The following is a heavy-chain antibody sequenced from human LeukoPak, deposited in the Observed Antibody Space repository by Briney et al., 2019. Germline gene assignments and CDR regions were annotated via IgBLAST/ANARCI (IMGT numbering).Heavy chain of an antibody. CDR2: ISSSSSYI. CDR1: GFTFSSYW. D-gene: IGHD1-26*01. Sequence: GGSLRLSCAASGFTFSSYWMSWVRQAPGKGLEWVSSISSSSSYIYYADSVKGRFTISRDNSKNTLYLQMNSLRAEDTAVYYCARDLLVGASDYWGQGTLVTVSS. V-gene: IGHV3-21*01. CDR3: ARDLLVGASDY. J-gene: IGHJ4*02.